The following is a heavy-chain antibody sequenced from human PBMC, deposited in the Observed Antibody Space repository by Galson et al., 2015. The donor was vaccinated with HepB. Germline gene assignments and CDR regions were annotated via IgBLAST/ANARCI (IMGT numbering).Heavy chain of an antibody. CDR1: GYSFTSYW. V-gene: IGHV5-51*01. Sequence: QSGAEVKKPGESLKISCKGSGYSFTSYWIGWVRQMPGKGLEWMGIIYPGDSDTRYSPSFQGQVTISADKSISTAYLQWSSLKASDTAMYYCARHQGSVGYSYGNFDYWGQGTLVTVSS. CDR3: ARHQGSVGYSYGNFDY. D-gene: IGHD5-18*01. CDR2: IYPGDSDT. J-gene: IGHJ4*02.